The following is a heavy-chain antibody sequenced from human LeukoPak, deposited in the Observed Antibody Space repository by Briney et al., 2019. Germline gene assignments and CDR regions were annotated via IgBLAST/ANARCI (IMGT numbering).Heavy chain of an antibody. CDR2: ISSNVGST. V-gene: IGHV3-64*01. Sequence: GGSLRLSCAASGFTFSSYAMHWVRQAPGKGLEYVSAISSNVGSTYYANSVKGRFTISRDNSKNTLYLQMGSLRAEDMAVYYCARGPPDYDILTGYLTAWGQGTLVTVSS. J-gene: IGHJ4*02. CDR3: ARGPPDYDILTGYLTA. D-gene: IGHD3-9*01. CDR1: GFTFSSYA.